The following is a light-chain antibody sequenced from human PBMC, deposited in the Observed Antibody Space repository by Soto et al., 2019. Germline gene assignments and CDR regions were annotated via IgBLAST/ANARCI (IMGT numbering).Light chain of an antibody. V-gene: IGKV1-5*03. Sequence: DIQMTQSPSTLSASVGDRVTITCRASQSISSWLAWYQQKPGKAPKLLIYKASSLESGVPSRFSGSGSGTEFTLTISILQPDDFATYYCQQYNSYWTFGQGTKVEMK. CDR1: QSISSW. CDR2: KAS. CDR3: QQYNSYWT. J-gene: IGKJ1*01.